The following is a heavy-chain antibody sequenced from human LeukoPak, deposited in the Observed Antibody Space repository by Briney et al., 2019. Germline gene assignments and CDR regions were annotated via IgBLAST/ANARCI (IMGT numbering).Heavy chain of an antibody. D-gene: IGHD6-13*01. CDR3: ARDDIAAAGPSWFDP. V-gene: IGHV1-18*01. CDR1: GYTFTIYG. Sequence: ASVKVSCKASGYTFTIYGISWVRKAPGQGLEWMGWISAYNGNTNYAQKLQGRVTMTTDTSTSTAYMELRSLRSDDTAVYYCARDDIAAAGPSWFDPWGQGTLVTVSS. CDR2: ISAYNGNT. J-gene: IGHJ5*02.